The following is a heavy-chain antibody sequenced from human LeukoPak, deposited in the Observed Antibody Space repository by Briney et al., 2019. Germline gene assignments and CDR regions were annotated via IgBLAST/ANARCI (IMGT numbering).Heavy chain of an antibody. CDR2: IYTSGST. CDR1: GGSISSGSYY. Sequence: SQTLSLTCTVSGGSISSGSYYWSWIRQPAGKGLKWIGRIYTSGSTNYNPSLKSRVTISVDTSKNQFSLKLSSVTAADTAVYYCARARRGGFDPWGQGTLVTVSS. CDR3: ARARRGGFDP. V-gene: IGHV4-61*02. J-gene: IGHJ5*02.